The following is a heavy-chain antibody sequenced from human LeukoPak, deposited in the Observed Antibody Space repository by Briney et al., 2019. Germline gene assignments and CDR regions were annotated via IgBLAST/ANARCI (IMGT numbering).Heavy chain of an antibody. J-gene: IGHJ4*02. CDR3: AHRRSGYNWNHGDFDY. D-gene: IGHD1-20*01. CDR1: GFSLTTTGVG. CDR2: IYWDDDK. Sequence: SGPTLVNPTQALALTCTFSGFSLTTTGVGVGWIRQSPGKALEWLALIYWDDDKRYRPSLKNWLTITKDTSRNQVVLTMTNVGPVDTATYYCAHRRSGYNWNHGDFDYWGQGTLVTVSS. V-gene: IGHV2-5*02.